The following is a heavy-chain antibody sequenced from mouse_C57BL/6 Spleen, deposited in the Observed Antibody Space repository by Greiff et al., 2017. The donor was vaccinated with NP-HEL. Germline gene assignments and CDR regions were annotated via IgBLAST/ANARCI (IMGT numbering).Heavy chain of an antibody. CDR1: GYAFSSSW. J-gene: IGHJ2*01. V-gene: IGHV1-82*01. CDR2: IYPGNGGT. CDR3: ASMGFDD. Sequence: VQLHQSGPELVKPGASVKISCKASGYAFSSSWMNWVKQRPGKGLEWIGRIYPGNGGTNYNGKFKGKATLTADKSSSTAYMQLSNLTSEDSAVYFCASMGFDDWGQGTTLTVSS.